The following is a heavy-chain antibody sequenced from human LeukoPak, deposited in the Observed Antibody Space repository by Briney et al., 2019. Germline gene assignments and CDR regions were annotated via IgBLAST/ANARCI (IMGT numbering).Heavy chain of an antibody. CDR2: ISGGSDGTT. CDR1: GFTVSTYA. Sequence: PGGSLRLSCAASGFTVSTYAMSWVRQTPGKGLEWVSSISGGSDGTTKYADSVKGRFSMSRDTSKNTLFLQLSNLRAEDTAVYYCAKDQGRDCAPLGSATHFYWGQGTQVAVSS. D-gene: IGHD2-21*02. CDR3: AKDQGRDCAPLGSATHFY. J-gene: IGHJ4*02. V-gene: IGHV3-23*01.